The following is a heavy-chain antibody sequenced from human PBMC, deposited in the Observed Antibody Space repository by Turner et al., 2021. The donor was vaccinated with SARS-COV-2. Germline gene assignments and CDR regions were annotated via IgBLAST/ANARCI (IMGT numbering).Heavy chain of an antibody. CDR1: GFTFSSYW. D-gene: IGHD3-10*01. V-gene: IGHV3-7*01. J-gene: IGHJ4*02. CDR3: AYGGYFFNY. CDR2: IKQDGSEK. Sequence: EVQLVESGGGLVQPGGALRLSCAASGFTFSSYWMSWVRQAAGKGLEWVANIKQDGSEKNYVDSVEGRFTISRDNAKNSLYLQMNSLRAEDTAVYYCAYGGYFFNYWGQGTLVTVSS.